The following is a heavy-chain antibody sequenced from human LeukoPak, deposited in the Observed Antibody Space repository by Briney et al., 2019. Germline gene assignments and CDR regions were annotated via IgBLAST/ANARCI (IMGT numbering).Heavy chain of an antibody. D-gene: IGHD3-9*01. CDR2: MNGDGRNI. Sequence: GGSLTLSCAASGFTFSSYWMHWVRHDPSKGLVWVSRMNGDGRNINYADSVRGRLTISRDYPKKTLYLQMKTLRGEDTAVYYCTRDLMDFDVSTGLQLYYMDVWGQGTTVTVSS. V-gene: IGHV3-74*01. CDR1: GFTFSSYW. CDR3: TRDLMDFDVSTGLQLYYMDV. J-gene: IGHJ6*02.